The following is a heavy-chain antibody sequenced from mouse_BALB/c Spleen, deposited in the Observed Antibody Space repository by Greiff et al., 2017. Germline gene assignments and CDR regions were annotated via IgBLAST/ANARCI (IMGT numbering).Heavy chain of an antibody. CDR1: GFTFSSYT. D-gene: IGHD2-4*01. CDR3: ARSTMITTRYAMDY. V-gene: IGHV5-9*03. Sequence: VQLKESGGGLVKPGGSLKLSCAASGFTFSSYTMSWVRQTPEKRLEWVATISSGGGNTYYPDSVKGRFTISRDNAKNNLYLQMSSLRSEDTALYYCARSTMITTRYAMDYWGQGTSVTVSS. CDR2: ISSGGGNT. J-gene: IGHJ4*01.